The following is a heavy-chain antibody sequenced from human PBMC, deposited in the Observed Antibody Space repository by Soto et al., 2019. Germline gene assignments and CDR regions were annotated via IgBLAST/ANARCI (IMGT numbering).Heavy chain of an antibody. D-gene: IGHD3-22*01. CDR2: ISGSGGST. J-gene: IGHJ4*02. Sequence: GGSLRLSCAASGFTFSSYAMRWVRQAPGKGLEWVSGISGSGGSTYYADSVKGRFTISRDNSKNTLYLQVNSLRAEDTAVYYCATYDRSGYYQNYFDYWGQGTLVTVSS. CDR1: GFTFSSYA. V-gene: IGHV3-23*01. CDR3: ATYDRSGYYQNYFDY.